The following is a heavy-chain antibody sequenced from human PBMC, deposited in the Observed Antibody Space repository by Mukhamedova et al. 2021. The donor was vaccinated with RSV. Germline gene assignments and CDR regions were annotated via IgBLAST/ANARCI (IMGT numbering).Heavy chain of an antibody. CDR2: GST. Sequence: GSTNYNPSLKSRVTISVDTSKNQFSLKLSSVTAADTAVYYCAREGPYYYDSNGYGAFDIWGQGTMVTVSS. V-gene: IGHV4-59*01. D-gene: IGHD3-22*01. J-gene: IGHJ3*02. CDR3: AREGPYYYDSNGYGAFDI.